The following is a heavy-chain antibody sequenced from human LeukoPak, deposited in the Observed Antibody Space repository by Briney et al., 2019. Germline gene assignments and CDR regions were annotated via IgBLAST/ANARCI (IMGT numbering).Heavy chain of an antibody. J-gene: IGHJ4*02. CDR1: GFSLSAYN. D-gene: IGHD3-10*01. CDR3: ARDRGSITMVRGVNYY. V-gene: IGHV3-48*04. CDR2: ISSSSATI. Sequence: GGSLRLSCEGSGFSLSAYNMNWVRQAPGKGLESVSYISSSSATIYYADSVKGRFTISRDNAKNSLFLQMNSLRAEDTAVYYCARDRGSITMVRGVNYYWGQGTLVTVSS.